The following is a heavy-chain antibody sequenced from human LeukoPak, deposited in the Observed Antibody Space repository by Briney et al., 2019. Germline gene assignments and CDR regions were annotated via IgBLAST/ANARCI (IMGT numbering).Heavy chain of an antibody. CDR1: GFTLSNYD. Sequence: AGGSLRLSCVASGFTLSNYDMIWVRQAPGRGLEWVSGLRESGGGTYYTDSVKGRFTISRDNSKNTLYLQMNSLRAEDTAVYYCAKALFCGGDPGCATVGFDYWGQGTLVTVSS. CDR3: AKALFCGGDPGCATVGFDY. D-gene: IGHD2-21*02. CDR2: LRESGGGT. V-gene: IGHV3-23*01. J-gene: IGHJ4*02.